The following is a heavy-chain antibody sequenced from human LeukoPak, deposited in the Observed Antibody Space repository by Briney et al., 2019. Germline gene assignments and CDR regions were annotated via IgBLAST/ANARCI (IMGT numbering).Heavy chain of an antibody. CDR1: GFTFSSYG. Sequence: GGSLRLSCAASGFTFSSYGMHWVRQAPGKGLEWVAFIRYDVSNKYYADSVKGRFTISRDNSKNTLYLQMSGLRAEDTAVYFCATKTAFDYWGQGTLVTVSS. V-gene: IGHV3-30*02. J-gene: IGHJ4*02. CDR3: ATKTAFDY. CDR2: IRYDVSNK. D-gene: IGHD5-18*01.